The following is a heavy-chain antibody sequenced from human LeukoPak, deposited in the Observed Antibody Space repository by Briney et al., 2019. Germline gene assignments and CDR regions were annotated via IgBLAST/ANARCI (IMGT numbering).Heavy chain of an antibody. CDR2: IYYTGST. D-gene: IGHD4-17*01. CDR3: ARAYDDYALGY. Sequence: SETLSLTCTVSGGSISSSNNYWGWIRQPPGKGLEWIGSIYYTGSTYYSPSLESRLTTSVDTPKNHFSLELRSVTAADTAVYYCARAYDDYALGYWGQGTLVTVSS. CDR1: GGSISSSNNY. V-gene: IGHV4-39*07. J-gene: IGHJ4*02.